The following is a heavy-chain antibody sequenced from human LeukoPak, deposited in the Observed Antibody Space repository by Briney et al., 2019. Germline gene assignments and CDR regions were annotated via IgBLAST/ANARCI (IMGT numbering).Heavy chain of an antibody. J-gene: IGHJ4*02. CDR1: GFTFSSYW. V-gene: IGHV3-7*01. CDR3: ARVRVTRNYYGSGNYYLHFDY. CDR2: IKQDGSEK. D-gene: IGHD3-10*01. Sequence: GGSLRLSCAASGFTFSSYWMSWVRQAPGKGLEWVANIKQDGSEKYYVDSMKGRFTISRDNAKNSVYLHMNTLRADDTAVYYCARVRVTRNYYGSGNYYLHFDYWGQGTLVTVSS.